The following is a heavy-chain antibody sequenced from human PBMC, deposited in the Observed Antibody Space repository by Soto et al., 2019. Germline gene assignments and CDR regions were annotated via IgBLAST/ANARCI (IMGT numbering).Heavy chain of an antibody. Sequence: PSETLSLTCTVSGCSISSYYWSWIRQPPGKGLEWIGYIYYSGSTNYNPSLKSRVTISVDTSKNQFSLKLSSVTAADTAVYYCARDLDYDSSGYYYFDYWGQGTLVTVS. CDR1: GCSISSYY. D-gene: IGHD3-22*01. CDR2: IYYSGST. V-gene: IGHV4-59*01. J-gene: IGHJ4*02. CDR3: ARDLDYDSSGYYYFDY.